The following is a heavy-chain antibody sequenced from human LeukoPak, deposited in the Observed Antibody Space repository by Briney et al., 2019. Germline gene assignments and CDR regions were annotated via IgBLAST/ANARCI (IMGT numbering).Heavy chain of an antibody. CDR1: GGSFSGYY. Sequence: SETLSLTCAVYGGSFSGYYWSWIRQPPGKGLEWIGEINHSGSTNYNPSLKSRVTISVDTSKNQFSLKLSSVAAADTAVYYCAREYYYDSSGYRYYYYGMDVWGQGTTVTVSS. J-gene: IGHJ6*02. CDR3: AREYYYDSSGYRYYYYGMDV. V-gene: IGHV4-34*01. D-gene: IGHD3-22*01. CDR2: INHSGST.